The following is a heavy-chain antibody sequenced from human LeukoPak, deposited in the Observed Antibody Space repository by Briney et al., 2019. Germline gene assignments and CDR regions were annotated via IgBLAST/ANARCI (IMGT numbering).Heavy chain of an antibody. V-gene: IGHV4-34*01. CDR1: GGSFSGYY. D-gene: IGHD3-22*01. J-gene: IGHJ4*02. Sequence: SETLSLTCAVYGGSFSGYYWSWIRQPPGKGLEWIGEINHSGSTNYNPSLKSRATISVDTSKNQFSLKLSSVTAADTAVYYCARRAITMIVVATFDYWGQGTLVTVSS. CDR2: INHSGST. CDR3: ARRAITMIVVATFDY.